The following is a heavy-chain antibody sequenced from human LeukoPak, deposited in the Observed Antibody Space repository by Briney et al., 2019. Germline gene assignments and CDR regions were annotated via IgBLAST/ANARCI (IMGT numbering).Heavy chain of an antibody. CDR2: ISGSGGST. V-gene: IGHV3-23*01. CDR1: GFTFSSYA. J-gene: IGHJ4*02. D-gene: IGHD2-15*01. Sequence: GGSLRLSCAASGFTFSSYAMSWVRQAPGKGLEWVSAISGSGGSTYYADSVKGRFTISRDKSKNTLYLQMNSLRAEDTAVYYCAKVTYCSGGSCYEAPDYWGQGTLVTVSS. CDR3: AKVTYCSGGSCYEAPDY.